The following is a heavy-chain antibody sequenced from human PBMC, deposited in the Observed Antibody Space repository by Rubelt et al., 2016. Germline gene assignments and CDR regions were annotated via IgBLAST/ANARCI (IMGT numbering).Heavy chain of an antibody. Sequence: QVQLQQWGAGLLKPSETLSLTCAVYGGSFSGYYWSWIRQPPGKGLEWIGKINHSGRTNYNPSLKSRVTISVDTSKNQFALNVSSWPVAETAVYYGARHWGTYGGKHLVYFDYWGQGTLVTVSS. CDR3: ARHWGTYGGKHLVYFDY. D-gene: IGHD4-23*01. V-gene: IGHV4-34*01. J-gene: IGHJ4*02. CDR1: GGSFSGYY. CDR2: INHSGRT.